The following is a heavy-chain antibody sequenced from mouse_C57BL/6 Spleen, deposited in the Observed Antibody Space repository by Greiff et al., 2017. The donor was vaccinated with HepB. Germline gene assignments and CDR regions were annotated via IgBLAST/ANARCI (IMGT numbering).Heavy chain of an antibody. CDR3: ARRGPYYYDSSSFDY. V-gene: IGHV1-26*01. CDR1: GYTFTDYY. J-gene: IGHJ2*01. Sequence: EVQLQQSGPELVKPGASVKISCKASGYTFTDYYMNWVKQSHGKSLEWIGDINPNNGGTSYNQKFKGKATLTVDKSSSTAYMELRSLTSEDSAVYYCARRGPYYYDSSSFDYWGQGTTLTVSS. CDR2: INPNNGGT. D-gene: IGHD1-1*01.